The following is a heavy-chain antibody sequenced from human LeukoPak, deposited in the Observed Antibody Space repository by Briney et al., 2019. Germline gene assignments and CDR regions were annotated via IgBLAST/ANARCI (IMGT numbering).Heavy chain of an antibody. CDR1: GGSISSSSYY. D-gene: IGHD6-13*01. CDR3: ARGSPSSWYGSYYYYYYMDV. V-gene: IGHV4-39*07. CDR2: IYTSGST. J-gene: IGHJ6*03. Sequence: SETLSLTCTVSGGSISSSSYYWGWIRQPPGKGLEWIGRIYTSGSTNYNPSLKSRVTMSVDTSKNQFSLKLGSVTAADTAVYYCARGSPSSWYGSYYYYYYMDVWGKGTTVTISS.